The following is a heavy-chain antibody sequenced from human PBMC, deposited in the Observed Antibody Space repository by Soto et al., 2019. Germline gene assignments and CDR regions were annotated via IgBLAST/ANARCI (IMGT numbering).Heavy chain of an antibody. CDR3: AKGKLTGYCSGGSCYGLY. CDR2: ISYDGSNK. Sequence: QVQVVESGGGVVQPGRSLRLSCAASGFTFSSYGMHWVRQAPGKGLEWVAVISYDGSNKYYADSVKGRFTISRDNSKNTLYLQMNSLRAEDTAVYYCAKGKLTGYCSGGSCYGLYWGQGTLVTVSS. V-gene: IGHV3-30*18. J-gene: IGHJ4*02. CDR1: GFTFSSYG. D-gene: IGHD2-15*01.